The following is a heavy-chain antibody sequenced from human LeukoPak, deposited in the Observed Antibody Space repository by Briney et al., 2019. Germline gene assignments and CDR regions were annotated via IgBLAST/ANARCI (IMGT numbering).Heavy chain of an antibody. D-gene: IGHD4-17*01. CDR1: GGSFSGYY. J-gene: IGHJ2*01. Sequence: SETLSLTCAVYGGSFSGYYWSWIRQPPGKGLEWIGEINHSGSTNYNPSLKSRVTISVDTSKNQFSLKLSSVTAADTAVYYCARGLSYGAFDLWGRGTLVTVSS. CDR2: INHSGST. V-gene: IGHV4-34*01. CDR3: ARGLSYGAFDL.